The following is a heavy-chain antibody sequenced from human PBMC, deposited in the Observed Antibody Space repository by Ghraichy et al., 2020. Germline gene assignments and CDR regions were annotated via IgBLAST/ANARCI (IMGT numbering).Heavy chain of an antibody. CDR1: GDTFSSYA. J-gene: IGHJ4*02. CDR2: IIPIFGTA. V-gene: IGHV1-69*05. D-gene: IGHD1-26*01. Sequence: SVKVSCKASGDTFSSYAISWVRQAPGQGLEWMGGIIPIFGTANYAQKFQGRVTITTDESTSTAYMELSSLRSEDTAVYYCASGSSGGYEWNFDYSGKGTLVTVSS. CDR3: ASGSSGGYEWNFDY.